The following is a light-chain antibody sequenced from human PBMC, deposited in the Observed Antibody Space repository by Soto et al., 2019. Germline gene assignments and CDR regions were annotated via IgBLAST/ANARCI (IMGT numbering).Light chain of an antibody. CDR1: TSNIGSNYD. CDR3: QSYDRSLSAVV. CDR2: GNI. Sequence: QSVLTQPPSVSGAPGQRVTMSCTGSTSNIGSNYDVHWYQQFPGTAPKLLIYGNINSPSGVPDRFSGSRSGTSASLAITGLQAEDEADYYGQSYDRSLSAVVFGGGTKLTVL. V-gene: IGLV1-40*01. J-gene: IGLJ2*01.